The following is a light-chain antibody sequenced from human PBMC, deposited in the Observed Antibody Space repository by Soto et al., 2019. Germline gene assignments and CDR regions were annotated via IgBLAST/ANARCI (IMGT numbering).Light chain of an antibody. Sequence: AIRMTQSPSSLSASIGDRITITCRAHEEIRRHLAWYQQKPGKAPTLLIYAASTLQSGVPSRFSASGSDTDFSLTITGLQSDDFAIYYCQQYYNYPQTFGQGTKVEVK. V-gene: IGKV1-8*01. CDR3: QQYYNYPQT. J-gene: IGKJ1*01. CDR2: AAS. CDR1: EEIRRH.